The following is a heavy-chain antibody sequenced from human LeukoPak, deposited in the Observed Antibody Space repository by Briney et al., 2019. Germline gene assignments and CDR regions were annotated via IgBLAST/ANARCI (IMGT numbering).Heavy chain of an antibody. V-gene: IGHV3-11*06. J-gene: IGHJ4*02. CDR3: VRVNTYYYYSSPS. D-gene: IGHD3-22*01. Sequence: GRFTISRDNAKTSLYLQMNSLRAEDTAVYYCVRVNTYYYYSSPSWGQGTLVTVSS.